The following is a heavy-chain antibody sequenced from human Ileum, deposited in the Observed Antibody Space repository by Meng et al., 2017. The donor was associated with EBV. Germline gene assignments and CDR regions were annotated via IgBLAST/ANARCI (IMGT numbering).Heavy chain of an antibody. V-gene: IGHV1-18*01. Sequence: QAQLVQSGGELKKPGASLKFSCKASGYTFTNYGITWVRQAPGQGLEWMGWISAYNGNTNYAQTLQGRVTMTTDTSTSTAYMELRSLISDDTAVYYCARVEVGITSGDYWGQGTLVTVVS. CDR2: ISAYNGNT. CDR3: ARVEVGITSGDY. J-gene: IGHJ4*02. D-gene: IGHD1-7*01. CDR1: GYTFTNYG.